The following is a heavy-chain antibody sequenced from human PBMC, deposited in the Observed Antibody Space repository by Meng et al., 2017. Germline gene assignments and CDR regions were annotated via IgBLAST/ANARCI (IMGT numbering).Heavy chain of an antibody. D-gene: IGHD6-13*01. CDR3: ARDEDISAAGKLFGDY. J-gene: IGHJ4*02. CDR2: INPKSGDT. Sequence: QVTVVQSGAEGKKPGASVKVSCKASGYTFPDYWLHWVRRAPGQGLEWMGRINPKSGDTHYAQRFQGRVTMTGDTSISTAYMELSGLRSDDTAMYYCARDEDISAAGKLFGDYWGQGTLVTVSS. V-gene: IGHV1-2*06. CDR1: GYTFPDYW.